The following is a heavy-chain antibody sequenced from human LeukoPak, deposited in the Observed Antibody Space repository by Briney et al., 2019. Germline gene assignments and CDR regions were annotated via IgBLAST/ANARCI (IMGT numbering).Heavy chain of an antibody. CDR1: EFTFSNYA. CDR2: ISASGGST. V-gene: IGHV3-23*01. D-gene: IGHD3-10*02. J-gene: IGHJ6*02. Sequence: GGSLRLSCAASEFTFSNYAMQWVRQAPGNGLEWVSGISASGGSTWYADTVKGRFTISRDTSKNTLYLQMNSLRAEDTAVYYCAKYVSAKGPPYALDVWGQGPRSPSP. CDR3: AKYVSAKGPPYALDV.